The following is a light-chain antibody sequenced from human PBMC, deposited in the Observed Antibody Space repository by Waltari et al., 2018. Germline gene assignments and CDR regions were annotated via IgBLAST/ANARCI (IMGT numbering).Light chain of an antibody. Sequence: QSALTQPASVSGSPGQSVTIPCTGVSSDGDAYRIIPWFRQHPGKAPKLILYDVSNRASDISNRFSGHKSGNTASLTISRLQADDEADYFCSYYPDTHTPVVFGGGTKLTV. V-gene: IGLV2-14*03. CDR3: SYYPDTHTPVV. CDR1: SSDGDAYRI. J-gene: IGLJ2*01. CDR2: DVS.